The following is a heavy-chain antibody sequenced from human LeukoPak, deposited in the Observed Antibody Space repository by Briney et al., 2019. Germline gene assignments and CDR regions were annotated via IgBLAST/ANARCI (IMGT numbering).Heavy chain of an antibody. CDR3: TRGSSGRRDY. D-gene: IGHD6-19*01. J-gene: IGHJ4*02. Sequence: ASVKVSCKASGYTFTSCDINWVRRATGQGLEWMGWMNPNSGNTGYGQSFQGRITMTRDISIGTAYMELSNLTSEDTAIYYCTRGSSGRRDYWGQGTLVTVSS. V-gene: IGHV1-8*01. CDR1: GYTFTSCD. CDR2: MNPNSGNT.